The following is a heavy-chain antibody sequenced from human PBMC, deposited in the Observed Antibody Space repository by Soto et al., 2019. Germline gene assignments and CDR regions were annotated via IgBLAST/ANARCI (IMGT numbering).Heavy chain of an antibody. CDR2: VDTSGST. J-gene: IGHJ6*02. D-gene: IGHD6-13*01. CDR3: ATTSLSSSWYHYYYYTMDV. CDR1: GGSISSYF. Sequence: QVQLQESGPGLVKPSETLSLTCAVSGGSISSYFWTWVRQPAGKGLEWIGRVDTSGSTNYNPSLKSLVTMSVDTSKKHFSLRLTSVTAADTAVYYCATTSLSSSWYHYYYYTMDVWGQGTTVTVSS. V-gene: IGHV4-4*07.